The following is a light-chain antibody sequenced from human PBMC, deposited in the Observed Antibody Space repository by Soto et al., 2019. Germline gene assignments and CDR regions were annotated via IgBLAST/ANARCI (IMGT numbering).Light chain of an antibody. CDR1: QSVSSN. CDR3: QHYGTSQGIA. J-gene: IGKJ5*01. Sequence: EILMTQSPSTLAVSAGERATLSCGASQSVSSNVAWYQQKPGQAPRLLIYDASNRATGIPERFSGSGSGTDFTITISRLDHEDFAAYYCQHYGTSQGIAFGQGTRLEIK. V-gene: IGKV3D-20*01. CDR2: DAS.